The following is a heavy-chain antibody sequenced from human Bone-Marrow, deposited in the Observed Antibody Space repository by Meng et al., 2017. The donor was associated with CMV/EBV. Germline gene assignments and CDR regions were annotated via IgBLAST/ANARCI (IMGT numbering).Heavy chain of an antibody. D-gene: IGHD2-15*01. CDR3: ARDVYCSGGSCYSGAFDI. CDR1: GFTFSSYS. Sequence: GGSLRLSCAASGFTFSSYSMNWVRQAPGKGLEWVSSISSSSSYIYYADSVKGRFTISRDNAKNSLYLQMNSLRAEDTAVYYCARDVYCSGGSCYSGAFDIWGQGTMVTGSS. CDR2: ISSSSSYI. V-gene: IGHV3-21*01. J-gene: IGHJ3*02.